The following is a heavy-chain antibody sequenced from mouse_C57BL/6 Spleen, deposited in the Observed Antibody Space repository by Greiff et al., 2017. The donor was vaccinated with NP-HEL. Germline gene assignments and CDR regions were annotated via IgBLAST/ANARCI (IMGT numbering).Heavy chain of an antibody. CDR2: ISGGGGNT. Sequence: EVQLVESGGGLVKPGGSLKLSCAASGFTFSSYTMSWVRQTPEKRLEWVATISGGGGNTYYPDSVKGRFTISRDNAKNTLYLQMSSLRSEDTALYYCARSYYSNYRYFDVWGTGTTVTVSS. CDR1: GFTFSSYT. CDR3: ARSYYSNYRYFDV. D-gene: IGHD2-5*01. V-gene: IGHV5-9*01. J-gene: IGHJ1*03.